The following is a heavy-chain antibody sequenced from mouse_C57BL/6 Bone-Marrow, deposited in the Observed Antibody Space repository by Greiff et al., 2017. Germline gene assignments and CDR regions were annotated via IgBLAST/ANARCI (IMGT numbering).Heavy chain of an antibody. Sequence: VQLQQSGAELAKPGASVKLSCKASGYTFTSYWMHWVKQRPGQGLEWIGYINPSSGSTKYNQKFKDKATLTAAKSSSTAYMQLSSLTYEDSAVYYCARKGDCGSSYAYAMDYWGQGTSVTVSS. J-gene: IGHJ4*01. CDR3: ARKGDCGSSYAYAMDY. CDR2: INPSSGST. D-gene: IGHD1-1*01. CDR1: GYTFTSYW. V-gene: IGHV1-7*01.